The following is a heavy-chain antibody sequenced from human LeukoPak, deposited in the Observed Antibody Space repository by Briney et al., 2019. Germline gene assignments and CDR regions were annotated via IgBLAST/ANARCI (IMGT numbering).Heavy chain of an antibody. CDR1: GFTFSSYL. D-gene: IGHD3-10*01. CDR2: INNDGSST. V-gene: IGHV3-74*01. CDR3: ARDYRGSGSRYYYYYMDV. Sequence: PRWALRLSCPASGFTFSSYLMHWVRQAPGKELVWVSRINNDGSSTSYADSVKGRFTISRDNAKNTLYMQMNSLRAEDTAVYYCARDYRGSGSRYYYYYMDVWGKGTTVTISS. J-gene: IGHJ6*03.